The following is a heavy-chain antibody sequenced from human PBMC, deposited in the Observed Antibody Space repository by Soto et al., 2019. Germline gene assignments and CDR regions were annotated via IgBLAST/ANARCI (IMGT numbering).Heavy chain of an antibody. D-gene: IGHD2-2*01. CDR2: VIPILGMA. Sequence: QVQLVQSGAEVKKPGSSVKVSCEASGGTFSSYSFSWVRQAPGQGLEWMGRVIPILGMANYAQKFQGRVTINGDKSTSTVYMELSSLRSEDTAVYYCARGGAVVVPGAVDRHNWFDPWGQGTLVTVSS. CDR1: GGTFSSYS. CDR3: ARGGAVVVPGAVDRHNWFDP. V-gene: IGHV1-69*02. J-gene: IGHJ5*02.